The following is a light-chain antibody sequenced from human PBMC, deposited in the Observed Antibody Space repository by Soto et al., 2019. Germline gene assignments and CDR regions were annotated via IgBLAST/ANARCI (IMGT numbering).Light chain of an antibody. CDR3: QQYNNWPLT. Sequence: EIVMTQSPATLSVSPGEGATLSCRASLSISTNLAWYQQKPGQAPRLLMYGASTRATGIPARFSGSGSGTEFTLTFSDLQSEDFAVYYCQQYNNWPLTFGGGTKVEIK. CDR1: LSISTN. J-gene: IGKJ4*01. CDR2: GAS. V-gene: IGKV3-15*01.